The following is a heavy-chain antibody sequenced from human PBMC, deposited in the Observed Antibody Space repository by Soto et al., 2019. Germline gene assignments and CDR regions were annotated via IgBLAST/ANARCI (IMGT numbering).Heavy chain of an antibody. CDR2: ISYDGSNK. J-gene: IGHJ4*02. CDR1: GFTFSSYA. Sequence: QVQLVESGGGVVRPGRSLRLSCAASGFTFSSYAMHWVRQAPGKGLEWVAVISYDGSNKYYADSVKGRFTISRDNSKNTLYLQMNSLRAEDTAVYYCAREGSDSSGIDYWGQGTLVTVSS. V-gene: IGHV3-30-3*01. CDR3: AREGSDSSGIDY. D-gene: IGHD3-22*01.